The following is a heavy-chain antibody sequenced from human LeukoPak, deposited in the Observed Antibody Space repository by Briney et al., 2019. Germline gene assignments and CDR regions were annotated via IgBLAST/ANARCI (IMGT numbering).Heavy chain of an antibody. CDR3: ARGRPSRITMIVVARYYFDY. CDR2: INHSGGT. V-gene: IGHV4-34*01. D-gene: IGHD3-22*01. CDR1: GGSFSGYY. J-gene: IGHJ4*02. Sequence: SETLSLTCAVYGGSFSGYYWSWIRQPPGKGLEWIGEINHSGGTNYNPSLKSRVTISVDTSKNQFSLKLSSVTAADTAVYYCARGRPSRITMIVVARYYFDYWGQGTLVTVSS.